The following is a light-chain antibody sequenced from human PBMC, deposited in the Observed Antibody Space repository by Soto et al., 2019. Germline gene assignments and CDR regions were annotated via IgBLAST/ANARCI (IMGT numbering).Light chain of an antibody. CDR2: GAS. CDR1: QSVRDN. CDR3: HQYNNWPLT. V-gene: IGKV3-15*01. Sequence: EIVMTQSLATLSVSPGERATLSCRASQSVRDNLAWYQQKPGQAPGLLIYGASIRATGISARFSGSGSGTDFTLTISSLQSEDFAIYYCHQYNNWPLTFGPGTKVDIK. J-gene: IGKJ3*01.